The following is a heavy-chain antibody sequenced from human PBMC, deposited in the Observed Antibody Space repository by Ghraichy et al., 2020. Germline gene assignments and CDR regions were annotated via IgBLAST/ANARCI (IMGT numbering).Heavy chain of an antibody. CDR3: AREGCSGTNCFQTNDY. J-gene: IGHJ4*01. V-gene: IGHV3-7*03. Sequence: GESLNISCAASGFTFSTYWMTWVRQAPGKGLEWVANIKQDGSEIHYVDSVKGRFTISRDNAKNSLYVQMNSLRVEDTAVYYCAREGCSGTNCFQTNDYWGHGTLVTVSS. D-gene: IGHD2-2*01. CDR2: IKQDGSEI. CDR1: GFTFSTYW.